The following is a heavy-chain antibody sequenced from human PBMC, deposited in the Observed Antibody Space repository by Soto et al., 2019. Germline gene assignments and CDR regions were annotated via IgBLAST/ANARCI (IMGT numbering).Heavy chain of an antibody. CDR1: GFTFSSYS. CDR2: ISSSSSYI. CDR3: ARGGTGRGYSYGWYYFDY. Sequence: LRLSCAASGFTFSSYSMNWVRQAPGKGLEWVSSISSSSSYIYYADSVKGRFTISRDNAKNSLYLQMNSLRAEDTAVYYCARGGTGRGYSYGWYYFDYWGQGTLVTVSS. J-gene: IGHJ4*02. V-gene: IGHV3-21*01. D-gene: IGHD5-18*01.